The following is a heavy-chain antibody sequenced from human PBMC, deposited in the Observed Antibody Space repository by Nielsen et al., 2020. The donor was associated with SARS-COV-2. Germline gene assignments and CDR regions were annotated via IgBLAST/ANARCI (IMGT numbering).Heavy chain of an antibody. J-gene: IGHJ5*02. D-gene: IGHD6-13*01. CDR3: AKDIYSGYSSSWSAFDP. CDR1: GFTFDDYA. Sequence: SLKISCAASGFTFDDYAMHWVRQAPGKGLEWISGISWNSGSIGYADSVKGRFTISRDNAKNSLYLQMNSLRAEDTALYYCAKDIYSGYSSSWSAFDPWGQGTLVTVSS. V-gene: IGHV3-9*01. CDR2: ISWNSGSI.